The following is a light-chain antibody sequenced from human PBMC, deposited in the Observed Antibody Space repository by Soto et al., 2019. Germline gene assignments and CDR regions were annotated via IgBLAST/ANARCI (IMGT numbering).Light chain of an antibody. CDR1: SSDVGSYNR. CDR2: EVS. Sequence: QSALTQPPSVSGSPGQSVTISCTGTSSDVGSYNRVSWYQQRPGTAPKLMIYEVSNRPSGVPDRFSGSKSGNTASLTISGLQAEDEADYYCSSYTSSSTPGVFGGGTKLTVL. CDR3: SSYTSSSTPGV. V-gene: IGLV2-18*02. J-gene: IGLJ3*02.